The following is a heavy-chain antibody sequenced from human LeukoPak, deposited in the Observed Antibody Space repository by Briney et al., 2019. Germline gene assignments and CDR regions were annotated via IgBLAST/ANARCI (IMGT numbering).Heavy chain of an antibody. J-gene: IGHJ3*02. CDR3: ARDRLDAFDI. V-gene: IGHV4-39*02. Sequence: PSETLSLTCTVSGGSISSSSYYWGWIRQPPGKGLEWIGSIYYSGSTYYNPSLKSRVTISVDTSKNQFSLKLSSVTAADTAVYYCARDRLDAFDIWGQGTMVTVSS. CDR2: IYYSGST. CDR1: GGSISSSSYY.